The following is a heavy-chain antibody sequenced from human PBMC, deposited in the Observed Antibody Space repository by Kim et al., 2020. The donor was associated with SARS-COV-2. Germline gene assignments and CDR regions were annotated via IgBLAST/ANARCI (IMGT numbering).Heavy chain of an antibody. CDR1: GYTFTSYA. V-gene: IGHV1-3*01. CDR3: ARIRATIEGAGSSSPPFDY. CDR2: INAGNGNT. D-gene: IGHD6-13*01. J-gene: IGHJ4*02. Sequence: ASVKVSCKASGYTFTSYAMHWVRQAPGQRLEWMGWINAGNGNTKYSQKFQGRVTITRDTSASTAYMELSSLRSEDTAVYYCARIRATIEGAGSSSPPFDYWGQGTLVTVSS.